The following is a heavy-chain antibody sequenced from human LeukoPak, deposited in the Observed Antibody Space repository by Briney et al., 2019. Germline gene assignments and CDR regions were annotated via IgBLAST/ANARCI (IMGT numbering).Heavy chain of an antibody. CDR2: IYYSGST. Sequence: SETLSLTCTVSGGSISSYYWSWTRQPPGKGLEWIGYIYYSGSTNYNPSLKSRVTISVDTSKNQFSLKLSSVTAADTAVYYCARDPDYYDSSGRAFDIWGQGTMVTVSS. J-gene: IGHJ3*02. V-gene: IGHV4-59*01. CDR3: ARDPDYYDSSGRAFDI. CDR1: GGSISSYY. D-gene: IGHD3-22*01.